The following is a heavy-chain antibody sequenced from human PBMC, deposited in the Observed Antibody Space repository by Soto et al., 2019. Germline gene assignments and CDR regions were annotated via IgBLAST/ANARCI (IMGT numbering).Heavy chain of an antibody. CDR1: GGSITSSGYS. J-gene: IGHJ4*02. V-gene: IGHV4-30-2*01. CDR3: ARYSGYFGHFDY. CDR2: ITHTGST. Sequence: SETLSLTCAVSGGSITSSGYSWSWIRQPPGKGLEWIGSITHTGSTYYKSSLKSRVTISEDRSKNQFSLNLSSVTAADTAVYYCARYSGYFGHFDYWVRGTLVTVSS. D-gene: IGHD5-12*01.